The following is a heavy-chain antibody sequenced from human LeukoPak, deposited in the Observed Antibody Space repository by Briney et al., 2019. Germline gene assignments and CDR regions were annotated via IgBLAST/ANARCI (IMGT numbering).Heavy chain of an antibody. Sequence: PGGSLRLSCAASGFTFSSYAMSWVRQAPGKGLEWVSAIGGSGGSAYSADSVKGRFTISRDNSKNTLYLQMNSLRADDTAVYYCAKSIYCTGGACYLLPFDYWGQGTLVTVSP. CDR3: AKSIYCTGGACYLLPFDY. V-gene: IGHV3-23*01. CDR2: IGGSGGSA. J-gene: IGHJ4*02. CDR1: GFTFSSYA. D-gene: IGHD2-8*02.